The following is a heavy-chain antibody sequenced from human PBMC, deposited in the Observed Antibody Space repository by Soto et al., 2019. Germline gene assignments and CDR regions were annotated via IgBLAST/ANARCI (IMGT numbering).Heavy chain of an antibody. J-gene: IGHJ6*03. CDR3: ASGPVYDYGSGSYFGYMDV. V-gene: IGHV1-69*05. CDR1: GGTFSSYA. CDR2: IIPIFGTA. Sequence: SVKVSCKASGGTFSSYAISWVRQAPGQGLEWMGGIIPIFGTANYAQKIQGRVTITTDESTSTAYMELRSLRSDDTAVYYCASGPVYDYGSGSYFGYMDVWGKGTTVTVAS. D-gene: IGHD3-10*01.